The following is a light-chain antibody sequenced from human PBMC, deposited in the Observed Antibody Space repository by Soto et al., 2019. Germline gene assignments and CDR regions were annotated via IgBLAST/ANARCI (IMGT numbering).Light chain of an antibody. J-gene: IGLJ3*02. CDR2: VNS. CDR3: QSYDGSLSGSV. Sequence: QSVLTQPPSVSGAPGQRVTISCTGTSSNIGAGYDVHWYQQLPGTAPKLLIYVNSNRPSGVPDRFSGSKSGTSASLAITGLQAEDEAAYYCQSYDGSLSGSVFGGGTKLTVL. CDR1: SSNIGAGYD. V-gene: IGLV1-40*01.